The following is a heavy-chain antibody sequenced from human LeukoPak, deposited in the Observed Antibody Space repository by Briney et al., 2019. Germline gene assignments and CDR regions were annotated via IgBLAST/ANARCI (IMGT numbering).Heavy chain of an antibody. V-gene: IGHV3-30-3*01. J-gene: IGHJ4*02. Sequence: PGGSLRLSCAASGFTVSSYAMHWVRQAPGKGLEWVAVISYDGSNKYYADSVKGRFTISRDNSKNTLYLQMNSLRAEDTAVYYCASQRATTDSLHYWGQGTLVTVSS. CDR2: ISYDGSNK. CDR3: ASQRATTDSLHY. CDR1: GFTVSSYA. D-gene: IGHD1-26*01.